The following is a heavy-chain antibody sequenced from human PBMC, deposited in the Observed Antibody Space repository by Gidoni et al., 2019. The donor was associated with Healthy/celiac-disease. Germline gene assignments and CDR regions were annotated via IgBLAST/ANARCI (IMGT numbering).Heavy chain of an antibody. Sequence: QVQLVQSGAEVKKPGASVKVSCKASGYTFTSYDINWVRQATGQGLEWMGWMNPNSGNTGYAQKFQGRVTMTRNTSISTAYMELSSLGSEDTAVYYCARATVTSLYYYYGMDVWGQGTTVTVSS. CDR3: ARATVTSLYYYYGMDV. J-gene: IGHJ6*02. CDR1: GYTFTSYD. D-gene: IGHD4-4*01. CDR2: MNPNSGNT. V-gene: IGHV1-8*01.